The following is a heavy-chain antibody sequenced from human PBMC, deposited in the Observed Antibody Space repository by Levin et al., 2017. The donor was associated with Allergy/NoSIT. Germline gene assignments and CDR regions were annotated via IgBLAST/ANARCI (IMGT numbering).Heavy chain of an antibody. CDR3: AKAGGGYYFDL. V-gene: IGHV3-23*01. CDR2: VTDGGATT. CDR1: GFTVSIYA. Sequence: QPGGSLRLSCAASGFTVSIYAMNWVRQAPGKGLEWVSAVTDGGATTYYADSVKGRFTISTDNSENTVYLQMSSLRAEDTAVYFCAKAGGGYYFDLWGQGTLVTVSS. D-gene: IGHD5-24*01. J-gene: IGHJ4*02.